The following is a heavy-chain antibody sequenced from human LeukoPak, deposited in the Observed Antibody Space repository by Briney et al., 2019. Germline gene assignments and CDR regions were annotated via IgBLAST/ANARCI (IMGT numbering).Heavy chain of an antibody. J-gene: IGHJ4*02. CDR2: IKQDGSEN. Sequence: GGSLRLSCAASGFTFVNFWMSWLRQTPGKGLEWVANIKQDGSENYYVDSVKGRFTISRGNAKNSLHLQMNSLRAEDTAVYYCARRQTAGTRVFDYWGQGTLVTVSS. CDR1: GFTFVNFW. V-gene: IGHV3-7*04. CDR3: ARRQTAGTRVFDY.